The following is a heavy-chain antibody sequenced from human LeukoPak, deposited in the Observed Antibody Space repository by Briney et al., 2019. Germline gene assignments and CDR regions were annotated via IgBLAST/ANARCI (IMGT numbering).Heavy chain of an antibody. Sequence: TGGSLRLSCAASGFTFSSYAMHWVRQAPGKGLEWVAVISYDGSNKYYADSVKGRFTISRDNSKNTLYLQMNSLRAEDTAVYYCARDAGGKAVYYYYYMDVWGKGTTVTVSS. J-gene: IGHJ6*03. D-gene: IGHD4-23*01. V-gene: IGHV3-30*01. CDR3: ARDAGGKAVYYYYYMDV. CDR1: GFTFSSYA. CDR2: ISYDGSNK.